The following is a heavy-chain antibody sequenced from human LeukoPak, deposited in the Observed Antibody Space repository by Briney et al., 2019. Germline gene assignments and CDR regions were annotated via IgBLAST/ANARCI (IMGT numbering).Heavy chain of an antibody. J-gene: IGHJ4*02. Sequence: PGGSLRLSCAASGFTFSSYTMNWVRQTPGLAPEWVSSIHTSSDYVYYADSVKGRFISSRDNAKNSLYLQMNSLRVEDTGVYYCTRKSAPFDLWGQGILVTVSS. V-gene: IGHV3-21*01. CDR3: TRKSAPFDL. D-gene: IGHD3-3*01. CDR1: GFTFSSYT. CDR2: IHTSSDYV.